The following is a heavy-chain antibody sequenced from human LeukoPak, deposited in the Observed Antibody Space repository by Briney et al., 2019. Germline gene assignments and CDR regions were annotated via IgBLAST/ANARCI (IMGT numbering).Heavy chain of an antibody. V-gene: IGHV3-23*01. CDR1: GFTFSSYA. CDR2: ICGSGGNT. Sequence: GGSLRLSCVASGFTFSSYAMSWARQAPGKGLEWVSVICGSGGNTYYADSAKGRFTISRDNSKNTLYLQMNSLRAEDTAVYYCAKGGSSSCYSPCDYWGQGTLVTVSS. CDR3: AKGGSSSCYSPCDY. J-gene: IGHJ4*02. D-gene: IGHD2-2*01.